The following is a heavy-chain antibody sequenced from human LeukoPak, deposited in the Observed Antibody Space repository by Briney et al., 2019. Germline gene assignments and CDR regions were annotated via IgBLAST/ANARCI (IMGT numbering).Heavy chain of an antibody. Sequence: PGGSLRLSCAASGFTFSNYWMIWVRQAPGKGLVWVANIKEDGTETRYVDSVKGRFTISRDNAQNSLYLQMNSLRAEDTAVYYCTGGFGWGQGTMVTVSS. CDR3: TGGFG. V-gene: IGHV3-7*02. CDR2: IKEDGTET. CDR1: GFTFSNYW. D-gene: IGHD2-8*02. J-gene: IGHJ3*01.